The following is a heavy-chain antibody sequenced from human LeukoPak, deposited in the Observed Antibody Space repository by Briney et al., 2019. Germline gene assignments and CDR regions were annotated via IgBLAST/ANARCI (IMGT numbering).Heavy chain of an antibody. J-gene: IGHJ4*02. V-gene: IGHV1-24*01. CDR2: FDPEDGET. D-gene: IGHD3-3*01. CDR1: GYTLTELS. Sequence: ASVKVSCKVSGYTLTELSMHWVRQAPGKGLEWMGGFDPEDGETIYAQKFQGRVTMTEDTSTDTAYMELSSLRSEDTAVYYCATVDDFWSGSPYWGQGTLVTASS. CDR3: ATVDDFWSGSPY.